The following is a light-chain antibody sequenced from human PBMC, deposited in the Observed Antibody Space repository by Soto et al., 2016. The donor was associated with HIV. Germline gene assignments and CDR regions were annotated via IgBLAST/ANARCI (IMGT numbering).Light chain of an antibody. CDR1: QSISTY. CDR2: DAS. J-gene: IGKJ1*01. V-gene: IGKV1-39*01. CDR3: QQSSRTPRT. Sequence: DIQMTQSPSSLSLSIGDRVSITCRASQSISTYLNWYQQKPGRAPKLLIYDASSLQSGVPSRFSGRGSGTDFTLTISSLQHEDLATYYCQQSSRTPRTFGQGPKVEI.